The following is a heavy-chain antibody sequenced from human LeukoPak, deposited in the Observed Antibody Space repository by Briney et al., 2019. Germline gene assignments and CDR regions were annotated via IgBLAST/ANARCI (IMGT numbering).Heavy chain of an antibody. CDR1: GGSISSYY. V-gene: IGHV4-59*12. J-gene: IGHJ5*02. CDR2: IYYSGST. CDR3: ARGDAVTRPSWVDP. D-gene: IGHD4-17*01. Sequence: SETLSLTCTVSGGSISSYYWSWIRQPPGKGLEWVGYIYYSGSTNYKPSLTSRVTISVNTSNNQFSLKQSSVTAADTAVHYCARGDAVTRPSWVDPWGQGTLVTVSS.